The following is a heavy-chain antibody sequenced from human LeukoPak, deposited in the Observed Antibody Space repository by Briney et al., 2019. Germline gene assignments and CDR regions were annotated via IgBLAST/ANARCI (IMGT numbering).Heavy chain of an antibody. CDR3: AKGIGSSGYDAFDI. CDR1: GFTFDDYA. CDR2: ISWNSGSI. J-gene: IGHJ3*02. D-gene: IGHD3-22*01. Sequence: GWSLRLSCAASGFTFDDYAMHWVRQAPGKGLEWVSGISWNSGSIGYADSVKGRFTISRDNAKNSLYLQMNSLRAEDTALYYCAKGIGSSGYDAFDIWGQGTMVTVSS. V-gene: IGHV3-9*01.